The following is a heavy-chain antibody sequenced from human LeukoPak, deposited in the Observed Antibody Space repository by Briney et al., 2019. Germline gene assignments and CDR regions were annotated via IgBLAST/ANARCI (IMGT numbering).Heavy chain of an antibody. J-gene: IGHJ3*02. Sequence: GGSLRLSCAASGFTFSNYGMNWVRQAPGKGLEWVSGISGSGGNTYYADSVKGRFTISRDNSKNTLYLQMNSLRAEDTAVYYCARDITDAFDIWGQGTMVTVSS. D-gene: IGHD3-10*01. V-gene: IGHV3-23*01. CDR2: ISGSGGNT. CDR1: GFTFSNYG. CDR3: ARDITDAFDI.